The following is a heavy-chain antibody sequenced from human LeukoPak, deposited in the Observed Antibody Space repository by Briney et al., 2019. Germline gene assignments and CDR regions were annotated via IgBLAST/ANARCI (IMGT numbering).Heavy chain of an antibody. V-gene: IGHV3-23*01. D-gene: IGHD3-16*02. Sequence: GGSLRLSCAASEFTFSSYAMSWVRQAPGKGLEWVSAISGSGGSTYYADSVKGRFTISRDNSKNTLYLQMNSLRAEDTAVYYCAKEGRSSHFYYGMDVWGQGTTVTVSS. CDR3: AKEGRSSHFYYGMDV. CDR2: ISGSGGST. J-gene: IGHJ6*02. CDR1: EFTFSSYA.